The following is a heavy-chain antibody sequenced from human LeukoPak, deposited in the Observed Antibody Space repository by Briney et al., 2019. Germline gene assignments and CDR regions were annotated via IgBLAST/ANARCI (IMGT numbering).Heavy chain of an antibody. D-gene: IGHD3-22*01. CDR2: ISWNSGSI. CDR1: GFTFDDYA. CDR3: AKGGYYDSSGPNWFDP. V-gene: IGHV3-9*03. J-gene: IGHJ5*02. Sequence: GGSLRLSCAASGFTFDDYAMRWVRQAPGKGLEWVSGISWNSGSIGYADSVKGRFTISRDNAKNSLYLQMNSLRAEDMALYYCAKGGYYDSSGPNWFDPWGQGTLVTVSS.